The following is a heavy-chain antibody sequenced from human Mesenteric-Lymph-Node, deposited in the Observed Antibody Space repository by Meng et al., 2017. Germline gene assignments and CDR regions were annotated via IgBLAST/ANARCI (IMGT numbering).Heavy chain of an antibody. D-gene: IGHD6-13*01. CDR1: GGTFSSYT. CDR2: IIPILGIA. V-gene: IGHV1-69*02. CDR3: ARVKGIAAAGNPSYYFDY. Sequence: SVKVSCKASGGTFSSYTISWVRQAPGQGLEWMGRIIPILGIANYAQKFQGRVTITADKSTSTAYMELSSLRSEDTAVYYCARVKGIAAAGNPSYYFDYWGQGTLVTVS. J-gene: IGHJ4*02.